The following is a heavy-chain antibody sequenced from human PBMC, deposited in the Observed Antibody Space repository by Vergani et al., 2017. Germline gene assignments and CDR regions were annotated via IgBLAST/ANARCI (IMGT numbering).Heavy chain of an antibody. J-gene: IGHJ6*02. Sequence: QVQLQESGPGLVRPSQTLSLTCTVSGGSISSGSYYWSWFRQPAGKGLEWIGRFYTGGGTSYNPSLKSRVTISVDTSKNQFSLQLSSLTAAATAAYYCARDPLYSTTWPFLLLDMDVWGQGTTVTVSS. V-gene: IGHV4-61*02. CDR3: ARDPLYSTTWPFLLLDMDV. CDR2: FYTGGGT. CDR1: GGSISSGSYY. D-gene: IGHD6-13*01.